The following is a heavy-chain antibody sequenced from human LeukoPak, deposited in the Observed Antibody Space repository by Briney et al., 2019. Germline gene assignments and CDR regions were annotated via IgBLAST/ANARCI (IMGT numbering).Heavy chain of an antibody. CDR1: GGSFSGYY. D-gene: IGHD3-22*01. Sequence: SETLSLTCAVYGGSFSGYYWRWLRQPPGKGLEWIGEINHSGSTNYNPSLKSRVTISVDTSKNQFSLKLSSVTAADTAVYYCARSPPSPIAVVARIGAFDIWGQGTMVTVSS. CDR3: ARSPPSPIAVVARIGAFDI. V-gene: IGHV4-34*01. J-gene: IGHJ3*02. CDR2: INHSGST.